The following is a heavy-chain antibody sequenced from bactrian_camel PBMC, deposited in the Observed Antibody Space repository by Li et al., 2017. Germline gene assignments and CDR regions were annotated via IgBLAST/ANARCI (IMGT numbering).Heavy chain of an antibody. V-gene: IGHV3S53*01. Sequence: HVQLVESGGGSVQAGGSLRLSCAASGYSGGDNCMAWFRQAPGKEREAVAGIDGDGSTNYADSVKGRFTISKDNAKNMLYLQLNSLKTEDTAMYFCAMDWGSSSFTKGQGPRSPSP. D-gene: IGHD5*01. J-gene: IGHJ4*01. CDR2: IDGDGST. CDR1: GYSGGDNC.